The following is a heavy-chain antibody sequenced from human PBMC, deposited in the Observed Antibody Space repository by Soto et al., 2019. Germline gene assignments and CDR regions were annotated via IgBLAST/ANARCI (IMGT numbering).Heavy chain of an antibody. CDR1: GGTFSSYT. V-gene: IGHV1-69*02. CDR3: AATYYDFWSGYYPFDYYYMDV. Sequence: SVKVSCKASGGTFSSYTISWVRQAPGQGLEWMGRIIPILGIANYAQKFQGRVTITADKPTSTAYMELSSLRSEDTAVYYCAATYYDFWSGYYPFDYYYMDVWGKGTTVTVSS. CDR2: IIPILGIA. D-gene: IGHD3-3*01. J-gene: IGHJ6*03.